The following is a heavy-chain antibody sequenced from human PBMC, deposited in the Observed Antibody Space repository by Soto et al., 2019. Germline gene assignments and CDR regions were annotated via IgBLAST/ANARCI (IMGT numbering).Heavy chain of an antibody. D-gene: IGHD5-18*01. CDR1: VGSFSGYY. Sequence: QVQLQQWGAGLLKPSETLSLTCAVYVGSFSGYYWSWIRQPPGKGLEWIGEINHSGSTNYNPSLKSRVTISVDTSKNQFSLKLSSVTAADTAVYYCERDGYSYAYDYWGQGTLVTVSS. J-gene: IGHJ4*02. CDR2: INHSGST. CDR3: ERDGYSYAYDY. V-gene: IGHV4-34*01.